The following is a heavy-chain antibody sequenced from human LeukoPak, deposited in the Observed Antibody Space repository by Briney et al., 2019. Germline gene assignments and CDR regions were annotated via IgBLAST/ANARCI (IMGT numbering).Heavy chain of an antibody. CDR2: IYTSGST. Sequence: SQTLSLTCTVSGGSISSGSYDWGWIRQPGGRGLEWIGRIYTSGSTNYNPSLKSRITISVDTSKNQFSLKLSSVTAADTAVYYCVREILYCSGGSCYRGPFDNWGQGTLVTVSA. D-gene: IGHD2-15*01. CDR1: GGSISSGSYD. CDR3: VREILYCSGGSCYRGPFDN. J-gene: IGHJ4*02. V-gene: IGHV4-61*02.